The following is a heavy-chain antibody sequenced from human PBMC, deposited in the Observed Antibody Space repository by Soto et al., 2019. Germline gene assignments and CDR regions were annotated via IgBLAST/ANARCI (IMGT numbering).Heavy chain of an antibody. V-gene: IGHV4-59*01. J-gene: IGHJ5*02. CDR1: GGSISSYY. Sequence: ASETLSLTCTVSGGSISSYYWSWIRQPPGKVLVWFGYIYYSWSTNYNPSLKSRVTISVDTSKNQFSLKLSFVTAADTAVYYCARESALTFDPWGQGTLVTVSS. CDR2: IYYSWST. CDR3: ARESALTFDP. D-gene: IGHD3-9*01.